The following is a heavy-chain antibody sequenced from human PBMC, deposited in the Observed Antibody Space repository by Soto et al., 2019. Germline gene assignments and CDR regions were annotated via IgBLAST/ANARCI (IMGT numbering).Heavy chain of an antibody. J-gene: IGHJ2*01. Sequence: GGSLRLSCAASGFTFSSYAMSWVRQAPGKGLEWVSAISGSGGSTYYADSVKGRFTISRDNSKNTLYLQMNSLRAEDTAVYYCAKLRCTNGVCYTSWYFDLRGRGTLVTVSS. D-gene: IGHD2-8*01. CDR2: ISGSGGST. CDR3: AKLRCTNGVCYTSWYFDL. V-gene: IGHV3-23*01. CDR1: GFTFSSYA.